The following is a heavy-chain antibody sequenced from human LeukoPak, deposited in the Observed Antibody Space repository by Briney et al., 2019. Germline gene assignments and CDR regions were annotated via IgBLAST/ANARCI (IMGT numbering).Heavy chain of an antibody. D-gene: IGHD3-10*01. Sequence: SETLSLTCAVYGGSFSGYYWSWIRQPPGKGLEWIGEINHSGSTNYNPSLKSRVTISVDTPKNQFSLKLSSVTAADTAVYYCARGSVVTMVRGAPGSFDYWGQGTLVTVSS. CDR1: GGSFSGYY. J-gene: IGHJ4*02. V-gene: IGHV4-34*01. CDR3: ARGSVVTMVRGAPGSFDY. CDR2: INHSGST.